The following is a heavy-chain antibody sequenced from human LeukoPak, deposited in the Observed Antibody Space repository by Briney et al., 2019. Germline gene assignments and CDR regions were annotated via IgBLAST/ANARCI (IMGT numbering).Heavy chain of an antibody. CDR3: ARGNAN. J-gene: IGHJ4*02. Sequence: SETLSLTCTVSGGSINSYYWSWIRQPPGKGLEWIGYISYRGSTNYNPSLKSRVTISVDTSKNLFFLKLTSVTAADTALYYCARGNANWGQGTLVTVSS. CDR1: GGSINSYY. V-gene: IGHV4-59*01. CDR2: ISYRGST.